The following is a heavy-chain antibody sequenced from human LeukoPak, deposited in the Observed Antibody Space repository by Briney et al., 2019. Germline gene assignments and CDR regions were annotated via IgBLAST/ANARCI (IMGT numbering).Heavy chain of an antibody. V-gene: IGHV1-69*05. CDR2: IIPIFGTA. CDR1: GGTFSSYA. D-gene: IGHD3-22*01. Sequence: SVKVSCKXSGGTFSSYAISWVRQAPGQGLEWMGGIIPIFGTANYAQKFQGRVTITTDESTSTAHMELSSLRSEDTAVYYCARESGTSSGYYSAVDYWGQGTLVTVSS. CDR3: ARESGTSSGYYSAVDY. J-gene: IGHJ4*02.